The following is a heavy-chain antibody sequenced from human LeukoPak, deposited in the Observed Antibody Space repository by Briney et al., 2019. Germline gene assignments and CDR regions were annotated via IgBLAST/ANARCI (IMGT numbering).Heavy chain of an antibody. Sequence: GASVKVSCKASGGTFSSYAISWVRQAPGQGLEWMGRIIPIFGTANYAQKFQGRVTITTDESTSTAYMELSSLRSEDTAVYYCARGDEDYGDYVMWGQGTLVTVSS. CDR3: ARGDEDYGDYVM. J-gene: IGHJ4*02. CDR2: IIPIFGTA. V-gene: IGHV1-69*05. CDR1: GGTFSSYA. D-gene: IGHD4-17*01.